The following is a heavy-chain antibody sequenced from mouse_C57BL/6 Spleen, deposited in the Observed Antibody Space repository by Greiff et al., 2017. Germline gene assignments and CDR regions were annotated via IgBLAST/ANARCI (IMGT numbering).Heavy chain of an antibody. Sequence: VQRVESGAELVKPGASVKISCKASGYAFSSYWMNWVKQRPGKGLEWIGQIYPGDGDTNYNGKFKGKATLTADKSSSTAYMQRSSLTSEDSAVYFCARRLSYYGSSYFDYWGQGTTLTVSS. D-gene: IGHD1-1*01. CDR1: GYAFSSYW. CDR2: IYPGDGDT. CDR3: ARRLSYYGSSYFDY. J-gene: IGHJ2*01. V-gene: IGHV1-80*01.